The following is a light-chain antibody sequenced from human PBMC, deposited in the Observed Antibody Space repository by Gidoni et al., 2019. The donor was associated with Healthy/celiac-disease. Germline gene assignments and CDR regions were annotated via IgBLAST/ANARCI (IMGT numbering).Light chain of an antibody. CDR2: GAS. J-gene: IGKJ4*01. V-gene: IGKV3-20*01. Sequence: ELVLTQSPGTLSLSPGERATLSCRASQSVSSSYLAWYQQKPGQAPTLLIYGASSRATGIPDRFSGSGSGTDFTLTISRLEPEDFAVYYCQQYGSSPPLTFGGGTKVEIK. CDR3: QQYGSSPPLT. CDR1: QSVSSSY.